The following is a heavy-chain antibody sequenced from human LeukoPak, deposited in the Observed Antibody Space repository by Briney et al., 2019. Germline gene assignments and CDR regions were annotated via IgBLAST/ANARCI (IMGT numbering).Heavy chain of an antibody. D-gene: IGHD3-10*01. CDR3: AREPGIGDFDY. Sequence: SVKVSCKASGGTFSSYAISWVRQAPGQGLEWMGRIIPILGIANYAQKFQGRVTITADKSTSTAYMELSSLRSEDTAVYYCAREPGIGDFDYWGQGTLVTVSS. J-gene: IGHJ4*02. CDR2: IIPILGIA. V-gene: IGHV1-69*04. CDR1: GGTFSSYA.